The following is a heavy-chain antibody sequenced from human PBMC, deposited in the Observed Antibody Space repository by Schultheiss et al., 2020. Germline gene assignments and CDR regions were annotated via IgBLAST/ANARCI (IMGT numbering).Heavy chain of an antibody. V-gene: IGHV4-39*07. Sequence: SQTLSLTCTVSGGSISSGGYYWSWIRQPPGKGLEWIGEINHSGSTNYNPSLKSRVTISVDTSKNQFSLKLSSVTAADTAVYYCARVLYCSGGNCYSAGMDVWGQGTTVTVS. D-gene: IGHD2-15*01. CDR2: INHSGST. J-gene: IGHJ6*02. CDR3: ARVLYCSGGNCYSAGMDV. CDR1: GGSISSGGYY.